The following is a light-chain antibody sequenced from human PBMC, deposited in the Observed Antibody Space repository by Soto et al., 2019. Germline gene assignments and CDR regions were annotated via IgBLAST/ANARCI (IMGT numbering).Light chain of an antibody. J-gene: IGLJ1*01. CDR2: DVS. CDR1: SSDVGGYNY. Sequence: LAQPASVTWSPGQSITISYTGTSSDVGGYNYVSWYQQHPGRAPKLMIYDVSNRPSGVSNRFSGSKSGNTASLTISGLQAEDEADYYCSSYTSSGTYVFGTGTKVTVL. CDR3: SSYTSSGTYV. V-gene: IGLV2-14*01.